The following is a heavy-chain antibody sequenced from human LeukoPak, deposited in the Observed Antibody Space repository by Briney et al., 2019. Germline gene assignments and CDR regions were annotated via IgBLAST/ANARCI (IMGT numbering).Heavy chain of an antibody. CDR2: IYYSGST. J-gene: IGHJ4*02. Sequence: SETLSLTCTVSGGSISSYYWSWIRQPPGKGLEWIGYIYYSGSTNYNPSLKSRVTISVDTSKNQFSLKLSSVTAADTAVYYCAREGDTHLFDYWGQGTLVTVSS. CDR3: AREGDTHLFDY. V-gene: IGHV4-59*01. D-gene: IGHD3-16*01. CDR1: GGSISSYY.